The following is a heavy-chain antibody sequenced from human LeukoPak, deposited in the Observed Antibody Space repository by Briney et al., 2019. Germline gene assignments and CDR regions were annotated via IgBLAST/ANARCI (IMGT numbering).Heavy chain of an antibody. Sequence: PSETLSLTCTVSGGSVTTTSYYWAWIRQPPGKELEWIGSIYHSGKTYYNPSLKSRVTLSIDTSKYQFSLMVNSVTAADTAVYYCASLYCSTNSCFPGDYWGQGILVTVSS. CDR2: IYHSGKT. J-gene: IGHJ4*02. D-gene: IGHD2-2*01. CDR3: ASLYCSTNSCFPGDY. CDR1: GGSVTTTSYY. V-gene: IGHV4-39*01.